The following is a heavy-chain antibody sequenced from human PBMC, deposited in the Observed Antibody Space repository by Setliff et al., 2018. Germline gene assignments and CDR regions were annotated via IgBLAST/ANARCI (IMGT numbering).Heavy chain of an antibody. D-gene: IGHD3-22*01. CDR1: GYTFTRYY. Sequence: ASVKVSCKASGYTFTRYYMYWVRQAPGQGLEWMGIINVSGGSASYAEKFQGRVTLTTDTSTSTAYMELRSLRSDDTAVYYCARINFYVSSGYYYAPDYWGQGTLVTVSS. J-gene: IGHJ4*02. CDR2: INVSGGSA. CDR3: ARINFYVSSGYYYAPDY. V-gene: IGHV1-46*01.